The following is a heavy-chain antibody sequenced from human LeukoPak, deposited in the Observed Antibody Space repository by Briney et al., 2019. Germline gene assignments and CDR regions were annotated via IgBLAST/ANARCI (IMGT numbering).Heavy chain of an antibody. CDR3: ARVMGGKNYYDSSGYYPNFDY. J-gene: IGHJ4*02. Sequence: ASETLSLTCTVSGGSISSYYWSWIRQPPGKGLEWIGYIYYSGSTNYNPSLKSRVTIPVDTSKNQFSLKLSSVTAADTAVYYCARVMGGKNYYDSSGYYPNFDYWGQGTLVTVSS. CDR1: GGSISSYY. CDR2: IYYSGST. D-gene: IGHD3-22*01. V-gene: IGHV4-59*01.